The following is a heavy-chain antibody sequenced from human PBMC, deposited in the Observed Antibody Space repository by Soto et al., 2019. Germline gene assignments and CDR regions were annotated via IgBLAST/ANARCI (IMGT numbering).Heavy chain of an antibody. CDR1: SGSISSSNW. J-gene: IGHJ4*02. CDR3: ARGSVVRGVIITGEEDYFDY. D-gene: IGHD3-10*01. V-gene: IGHV4-4*02. Sequence: QVQLQESGPGLVKPSGTLSLTCAVSSGSISSSNWWSWVRQPPGKGLEWIGEIYHSGSTNYNPSLKSRVTISVDKSKNQFSLKLSSVTAADTAVYYCARGSVVRGVIITGEEDYFDYWGQGTLVTVSS. CDR2: IYHSGST.